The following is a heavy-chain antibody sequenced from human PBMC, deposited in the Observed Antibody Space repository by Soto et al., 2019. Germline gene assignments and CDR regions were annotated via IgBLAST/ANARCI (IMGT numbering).Heavy chain of an antibody. CDR1: GFSVSNNY. CDR2: IYSGGST. D-gene: IGHD6-6*01. V-gene: IGHV3-53*01. CDR3: ARGRVAALLPYYFDL. J-gene: IGHJ4*02. Sequence: GSLRLSCAASGFSVSNNYLNWVRQAPGKGLEWVSVIYSGGSTYYAGSVKGRFSISRDDSKNTLYLQMNSLRAEDTAVYYCARGRVAALLPYYFDLWGQGTLVTVSS.